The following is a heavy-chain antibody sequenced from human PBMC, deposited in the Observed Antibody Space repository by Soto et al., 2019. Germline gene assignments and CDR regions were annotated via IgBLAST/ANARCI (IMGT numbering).Heavy chain of an antibody. CDR3: TFRPVTGVVRFDS. J-gene: IGHJ4*02. Sequence: SETLSLTCAVYGGSFSSYYWTWIRQPPGKRLEWIGEINYSGNTKYNPSLKSRVTISVDTSKSQFSLKLSSVTAADTAVYYCTFRPVTGVVRFDSWGQGTLVTVSS. CDR1: GGSFSSYY. V-gene: IGHV4-34*01. CDR2: INYSGNT. D-gene: IGHD6-19*01.